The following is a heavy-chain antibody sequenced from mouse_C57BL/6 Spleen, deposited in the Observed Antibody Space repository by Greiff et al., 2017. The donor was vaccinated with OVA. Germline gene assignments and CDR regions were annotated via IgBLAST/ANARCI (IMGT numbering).Heavy chain of an antibody. CDR1: GFTFSSYG. J-gene: IGHJ2*01. CDR3: AREVNYYGSSFFDY. CDR2: ISSGGSYT. V-gene: IGHV5-6*01. Sequence: VQLQESGGDLVKPGGSLKLSCAASGFTFSSYGMSWVRQTPDKRLEWVATISSGGSYTYYPDSVKGRFTISRDNAKNTLYLQMSSLKSEDTAMYYCAREVNYYGSSFFDYWGQGTTLTVSS. D-gene: IGHD1-1*01.